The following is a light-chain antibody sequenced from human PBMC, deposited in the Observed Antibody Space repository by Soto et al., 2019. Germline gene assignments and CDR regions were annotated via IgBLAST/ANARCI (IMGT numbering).Light chain of an antibody. J-gene: IGKJ1*01. V-gene: IGKV3-20*01. CDR1: QSVSSSY. Sequence: ELVLTQSPGTLSLSPGERHTLSCKASQSVSSSYLAWYQQKPGQAPRXXIYGASSRATGIPDRFSGSGSGTDLTLTISRLEPEDGEVDYCQQYGSSSLTFGQGTKVDIK. CDR2: GAS. CDR3: QQYGSSSLT.